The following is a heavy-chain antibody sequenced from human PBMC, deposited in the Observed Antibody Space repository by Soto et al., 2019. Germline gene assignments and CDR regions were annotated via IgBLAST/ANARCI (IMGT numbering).Heavy chain of an antibody. Sequence: ASVKVSCKASGGTFSSYGISWVRQAPGQGLEWMGGIIPIFGTAKYAQKFQGRVTITADESTSTAYMELSSLRSEDTAVYYCARDRLSGAGTRDAFDIWGQGTMVTVSS. J-gene: IGHJ3*02. CDR2: IIPIFGTA. CDR3: ARDRLSGAGTRDAFDI. CDR1: GGTFSSYG. V-gene: IGHV1-69*13. D-gene: IGHD1-1*01.